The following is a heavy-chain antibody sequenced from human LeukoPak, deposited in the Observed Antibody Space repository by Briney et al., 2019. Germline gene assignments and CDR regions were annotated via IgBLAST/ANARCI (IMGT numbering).Heavy chain of an antibody. CDR3: ARDRGIHDYGGHSGPGYYFDY. CDR1: GYTFTGYY. J-gene: IGHJ4*02. V-gene: IGHV1-46*01. Sequence: GASVKVSCKASGYTFTGYYMHWVRQAPGQGLEWMGIINPSGGSTTYAQKFQGRVTMTRDMSTSTLSMELSNLRSEDTAMYYCARDRGIHDYGGHSGPGYYFDYWGQGTLVTVSS. D-gene: IGHD4-23*01. CDR2: INPSGGST.